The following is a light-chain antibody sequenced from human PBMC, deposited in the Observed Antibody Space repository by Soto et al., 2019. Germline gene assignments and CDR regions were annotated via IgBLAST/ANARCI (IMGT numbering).Light chain of an antibody. J-gene: IGKJ2*01. CDR1: QSVSSN. V-gene: IGKV3-15*01. CDR2: AAS. CDR3: QQTFSPSYT. Sequence: EIVRTQSPATLSVSPGERATLSCRASQSVSSNLACYQQKPGQAPRLLIYAASTRATGIPARFSGSGSGTEFTLTISSLQSEDFATYCCQQTFSPSYTFAQWTRLEIK.